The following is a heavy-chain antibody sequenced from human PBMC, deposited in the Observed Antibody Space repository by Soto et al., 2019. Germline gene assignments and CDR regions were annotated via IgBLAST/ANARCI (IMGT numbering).Heavy chain of an antibody. Sequence: ASVKVSCKTSGYTFTSYYIHWVRQAPGQGLEWMGVINLNDGSTSHAQKFQGRVTMTGDTSTRTVYMEMSSLKSDDTAVYYCAKAFNGYVHWYFDYWGQGPLVTVSS. V-gene: IGHV1-46*01. D-gene: IGHD2-2*03. CDR1: GYTFTSYY. CDR2: INLNDGST. CDR3: AKAFNGYVHWYFDY. J-gene: IGHJ4*02.